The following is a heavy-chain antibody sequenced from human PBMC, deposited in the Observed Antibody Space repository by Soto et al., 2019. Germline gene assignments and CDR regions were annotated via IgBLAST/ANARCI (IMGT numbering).Heavy chain of an antibody. V-gene: IGHV3-23*01. CDR2: ISGSGGTT. Sequence: VGSLRLSCAASGFTFSSYAMSWVRQAPGKGLEWVSAISGSGGTTFYADSVKGRFTISRDNSKKTLYLQMDSLRAEDTAIYYCAKTPYDFWSSGQYLFDHWGQGTLVTVSS. D-gene: IGHD3-3*01. CDR3: AKTPYDFWSSGQYLFDH. J-gene: IGHJ4*02. CDR1: GFTFSSYA.